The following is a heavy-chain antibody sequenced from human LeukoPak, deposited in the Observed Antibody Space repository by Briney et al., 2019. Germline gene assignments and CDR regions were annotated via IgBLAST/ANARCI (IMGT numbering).Heavy chain of an antibody. J-gene: IGHJ4*02. CDR3: ARGRGYRSSTSCFVAMDY. CDR2: ISTSSGYI. Sequence: GGSLRLSCAASGFTFSSYNMDWVRQAPGKGLEWVSSISTSSGYIHYADSVKGRFTISRDNAKNSLYLQMNSLRAEDTAVYYCARGRGYRSSTSCFVAMDYWGQGTLVTVSS. CDR1: GFTFSSYN. V-gene: IGHV3-21*01. D-gene: IGHD2-2*01.